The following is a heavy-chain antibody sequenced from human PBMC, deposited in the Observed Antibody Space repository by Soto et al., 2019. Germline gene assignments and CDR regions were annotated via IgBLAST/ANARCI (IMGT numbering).Heavy chain of an antibody. D-gene: IGHD2-21*02. V-gene: IGHV3-23*01. J-gene: IGHJ4*02. CDR1: GFTFSSYT. Sequence: GGSLRLSCAASGFTFSSYTLNWVRRAPGKGLEWVATSSDRRTGNTHYSDSVRGRFTLSRDYSRNILFLQMDSLRADDTALYYCTTWLTAHFDYWGRGTQVTVSS. CDR3: TTWLTAHFDY. CDR2: SSDRRTGNT.